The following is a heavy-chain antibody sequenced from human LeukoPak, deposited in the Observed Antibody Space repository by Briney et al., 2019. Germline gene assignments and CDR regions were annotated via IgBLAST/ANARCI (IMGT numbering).Heavy chain of an antibody. CDR3: ARDGTGVLGYCSSTSCYTSPAFDI. Sequence: TGGSLRLSCAASGFTFSSYAMHWVRQAPGKGLEWVAVISYDGSNKYYADSVKGRFTISRDNSKNTLYLQMNSLRAEDTAVYYCARDGTGVLGYCSSTSCYTSPAFDIWGQGTMVTVSS. CDR2: ISYDGSNK. J-gene: IGHJ3*02. D-gene: IGHD2-2*02. V-gene: IGHV3-30-3*01. CDR1: GFTFSSYA.